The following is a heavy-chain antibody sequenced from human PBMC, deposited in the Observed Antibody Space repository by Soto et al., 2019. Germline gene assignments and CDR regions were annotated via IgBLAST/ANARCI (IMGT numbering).Heavy chain of an antibody. V-gene: IGHV3-23*01. D-gene: IGHD6-13*01. CDR1: GFTFSSCA. CDR3: AKALIAAAGTGSYFDY. CDR2: IIDSGGST. Sequence: SLRLSCAASGFTFSSCAMGWVRQAPGKGLEWVSDIIDSGGSTYYADSVKGRFTISRDNSKNTLYLQMNSLRAEDTAVYYCAKALIAAAGTGSYFDYWGQGTLVTVSS. J-gene: IGHJ4*02.